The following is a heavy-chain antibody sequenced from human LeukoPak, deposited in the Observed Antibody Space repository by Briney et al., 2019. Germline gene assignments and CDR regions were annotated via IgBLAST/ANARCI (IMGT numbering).Heavy chain of an antibody. CDR1: GGTFSSYA. V-gene: IGHV1-69*04. CDR2: IIPILGIA. D-gene: IGHD4-17*01. CDR3: ARDYGDLRNWFDP. J-gene: IGHJ5*02. Sequence: SVKVSCKASGGTFSSYAISWVRQAPGQGLEWMGRIIPILGIANYAQKFQGRVTITADKSTSTAYMELSSLRSDDTAVYYCARDYGDLRNWFDPWGQGTLVTVSS.